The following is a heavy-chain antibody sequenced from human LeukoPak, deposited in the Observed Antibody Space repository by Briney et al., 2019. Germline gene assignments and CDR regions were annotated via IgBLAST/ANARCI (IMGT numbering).Heavy chain of an antibody. CDR1: GFTFSRYG. J-gene: IGHJ4*02. V-gene: IGHV3-30*18. CDR2: ISYDGSNR. CDR3: AKDLSPDPLWPTPDY. Sequence: GGSLRLSCASSGFTFSRYGMHWVRQAPDKGLEWVAVISYDGSNRYYADSVKGRFTISRDNSKNTLYLQMNSLRAEDTAVYFCAKDLSPDPLWPTPDYWGQGTLVTVSS. D-gene: IGHD3-10*01.